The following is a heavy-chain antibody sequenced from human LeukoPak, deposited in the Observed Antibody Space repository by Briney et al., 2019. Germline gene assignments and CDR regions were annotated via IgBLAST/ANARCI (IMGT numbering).Heavy chain of an antibody. CDR1: GGSISNYY. CDR3: ARPSHCSSTSCYTFDWYFDL. Sequence: SETLSLTCTVSGGSISNYYWSWIRQPPGKGLEYIGYIYQTGDTNSNPSLKSRATISLDTSKNQFSLKLSSVTAADTAVYYCARPSHCSSTSCYTFDWYFDLWGRGTLVTVSS. V-gene: IGHV4-59*08. D-gene: IGHD2-2*02. CDR2: IYQTGDT. J-gene: IGHJ2*01.